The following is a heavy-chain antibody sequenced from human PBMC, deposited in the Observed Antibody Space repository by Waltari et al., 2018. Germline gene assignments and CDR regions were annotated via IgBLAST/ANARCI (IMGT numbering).Heavy chain of an antibody. CDR2: IKGDGSEK. D-gene: IGHD3-10*01. V-gene: IGHV3-7*01. CDR3: ARAGRGEY. J-gene: IGHJ4*02. Sequence: EVQLVESGGNLVQPGGSLSLSCAASGFTFSRLWMSWPRQAPGKGLGWVANIKGDGSEKNYVDSVKGRFTISRDNAKNSLYLQMNSLRAEDTAVYYCARAGRGEYWGQGTLVTVSS. CDR1: GFTFSRLW.